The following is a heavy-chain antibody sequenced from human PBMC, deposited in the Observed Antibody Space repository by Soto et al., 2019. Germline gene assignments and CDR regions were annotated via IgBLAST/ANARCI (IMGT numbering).Heavy chain of an antibody. Sequence: QVQLVESGGGLVKPGGSLRLSCAASGFTFSDFYMSWIRQAPGQGLEWISYISSGSTNIFYADSVKGRVTVSRDNAKNSVYLQRDSLRAEDTAVYYCARERNAAGSDYWGQGTLVTVSS. CDR3: ARERNAAGSDY. J-gene: IGHJ4*02. CDR1: GFTFSDFY. CDR2: ISSGSTNI. D-gene: IGHD1-1*01. V-gene: IGHV3-11*01.